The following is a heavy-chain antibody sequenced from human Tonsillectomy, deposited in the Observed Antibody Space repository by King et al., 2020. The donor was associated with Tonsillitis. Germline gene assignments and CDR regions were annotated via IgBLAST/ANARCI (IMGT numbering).Heavy chain of an antibody. V-gene: IGHV1-69*01. J-gene: IGHJ4*02. CDR3: ARPSSGYYDPMRGPKGYFDY. CDR2: IIPIFGSA. D-gene: IGHD3-22*01. Sequence: QLVQSGAEVKKPGSSVKVSCKASGGTFSSYAVSWVRQAPGQGLEWMGGIIPIFGSANYAQKFQGRVTITADESTNTAYMELSSLRSEDTAVYYCARPSSGYYDPMRGPKGYFDYWGQGTQVTVSS. CDR1: GGTFSSYA.